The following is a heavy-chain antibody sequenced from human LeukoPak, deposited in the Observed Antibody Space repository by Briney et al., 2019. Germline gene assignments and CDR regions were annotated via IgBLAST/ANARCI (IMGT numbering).Heavy chain of an antibody. Sequence: GRSLRLSCAASGFTFSSYGMHWVRQAPGKGLEWVAVVSYDGTHKYYADSVKGRFTVSRDNSKNTLYLQMSSLRAEDTAVYYCVRDPDALDFWGQGTPVTVSS. CDR1: GFTFSSYG. CDR2: VSYDGTHK. J-gene: IGHJ4*02. V-gene: IGHV3-30*03. CDR3: VRDPDALDF.